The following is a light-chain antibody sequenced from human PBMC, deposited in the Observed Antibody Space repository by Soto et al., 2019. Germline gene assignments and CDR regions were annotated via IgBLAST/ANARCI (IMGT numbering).Light chain of an antibody. V-gene: IGKV1-5*01. J-gene: IGKJ1*01. CDR1: QRMSGF. CDR2: DAS. Sequence: DIQTTQSPSTLSASVGDRVTITCRASQRMSGFLAWYQQKPGKAPQLLISDASSLESGVPSRFSGGGSVTAFTLPISSMQTEDFANYYCQHYSSNSGTFGPGTKVDIK. CDR3: QHYSSNSGT.